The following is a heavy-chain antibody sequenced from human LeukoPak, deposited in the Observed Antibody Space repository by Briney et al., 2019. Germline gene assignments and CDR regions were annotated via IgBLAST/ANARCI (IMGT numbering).Heavy chain of an antibody. V-gene: IGHV3-15*01. CDR1: GFTFSNAW. CDR2: IKSKTDGGTT. D-gene: IGHD2-15*01. Sequence: KPGGSLRLSCAASGFTFSNAWMSWVRQAPGKGLEWVGRIKSKTDGGTTDYAAPVKGRFTISRDDSKNTLYLQMNSLKTEDTAVYYCTTGVEVAATGEFDYWGQGTLVTVSS. CDR3: TTGVEVAATGEFDY. J-gene: IGHJ4*02.